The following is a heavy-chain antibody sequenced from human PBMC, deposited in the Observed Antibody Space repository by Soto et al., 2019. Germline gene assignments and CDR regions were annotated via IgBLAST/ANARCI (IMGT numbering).Heavy chain of an antibody. D-gene: IGHD3-3*01. J-gene: IGHJ6*02. CDR2: ISGSTNTI. CDR1: GFTFSSYG. CDR3: ARAGDYDFSSGPTARRYYYVMDV. Sequence: EVQLVESGGGLVQPGGSLRLSCAASGFTFSSYGMNWVRQAPGKGLECVSYISGSTNTIYYADSVKGRFTISRDNAKHSLYLQMNSLRDEDTALYYCARAGDYDFSSGPTARRYYYVMDVWGQGTTVTVSS. V-gene: IGHV3-48*02.